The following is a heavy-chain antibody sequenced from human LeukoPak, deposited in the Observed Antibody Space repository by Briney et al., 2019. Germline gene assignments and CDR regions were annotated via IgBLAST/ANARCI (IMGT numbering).Heavy chain of an antibody. J-gene: IGHJ4*02. V-gene: IGHV3-48*04. CDR3: ARDVSVNKVTTPFDH. Sequence: GGSLRLSCEASGFTFSNYRMHWVRQAPGKGLEWISYINLDPNTIYYADSVKGRFTISRDNAKQSLYLQMNSLRVEDTAIYYCARDVSVNKVTTPFDHWGQGTLVTVAS. CDR1: GFTFSNYR. CDR2: INLDPNTI. D-gene: IGHD1/OR15-1a*01.